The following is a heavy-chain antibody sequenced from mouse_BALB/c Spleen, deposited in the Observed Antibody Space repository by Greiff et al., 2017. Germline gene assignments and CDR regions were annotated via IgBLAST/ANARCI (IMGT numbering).Heavy chain of an antibody. J-gene: IGHJ4*01. CDR2: ISYSGST. V-gene: IGHV3-2*02. CDR3: ARRYYYGSSPYYAMDY. CDR1: RYSITSDYA. Sequence: EVQLQESGPGLVKPSQSLSLTCTVTRYSITSDYAWNWIRQFPGNKLEWMGYISYSGSTSYNPSLKSRISITRDTSKNQFFLQLNSVTTEDTATYYCARRYYYGSSPYYAMDYWGQGTSVTVSS. D-gene: IGHD1-1*01.